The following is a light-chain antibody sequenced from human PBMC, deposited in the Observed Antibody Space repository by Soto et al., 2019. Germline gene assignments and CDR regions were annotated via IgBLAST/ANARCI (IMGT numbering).Light chain of an antibody. CDR1: STDVGGYNY. V-gene: IGLV2-14*01. J-gene: IGLJ1*01. CDR3: GSYSSTDTNFV. Sequence: ALAQPSSVSGSPGQSITISCTGTSTDVGGYNYVSWYQHHSGKAPKLLIYEVTNRPSGISDRFSGSKSVNTASLTISGLQAEDESDYYCGSYSSTDTNFVLGNGTKVTVL. CDR2: EVT.